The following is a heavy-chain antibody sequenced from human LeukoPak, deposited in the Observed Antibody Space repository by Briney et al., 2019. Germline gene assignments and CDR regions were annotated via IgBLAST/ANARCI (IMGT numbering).Heavy chain of an antibody. CDR2: IIPIFGTA. Sequence: ASVKVSCKASGGTFSSYGISWVRQAPGQRLEWMGGIIPIFGTANYAQKFQGRVTITADESTSTAYMELSSLRSEDTAVYYCARSWGQQLVPPAYWGQGTLVTVSS. CDR1: GGTFSSYG. D-gene: IGHD6-13*01. CDR3: ARSWGQQLVPPAY. J-gene: IGHJ4*02. V-gene: IGHV1-69*13.